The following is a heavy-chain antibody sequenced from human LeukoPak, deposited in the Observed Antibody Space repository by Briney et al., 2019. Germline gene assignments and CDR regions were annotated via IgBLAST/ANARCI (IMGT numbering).Heavy chain of an antibody. J-gene: IGHJ4*02. D-gene: IGHD3-22*01. CDR2: ITGSGARS. Sequence: PGASLRLSCATSGFTFSGYAMNWVRLAPGKGLQWVSTITGSGARSYYADSVKGRFTISRDSSQNTLYLQMNSLRAEDTAVYYCAKATSESSGYKFDSWGQGTLVTVSS. CDR1: GFTFSGYA. V-gene: IGHV3-23*01. CDR3: AKATSESSGYKFDS.